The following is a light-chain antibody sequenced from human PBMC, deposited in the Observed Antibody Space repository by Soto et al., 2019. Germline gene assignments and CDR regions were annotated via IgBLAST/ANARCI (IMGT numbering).Light chain of an antibody. CDR1: QSVSSN. V-gene: IGKV3-15*01. Sequence: EIVMTQSPATLSVSPGERATLSCRASQSVSSNLAWYQQKPGQAPRLLIYGASTRATGIPVRFSGSGSGTEFTLTISSLQSEDFEVYYCQQYNNWPQTFGQGTKVEIK. CDR3: QQYNNWPQT. J-gene: IGKJ1*01. CDR2: GAS.